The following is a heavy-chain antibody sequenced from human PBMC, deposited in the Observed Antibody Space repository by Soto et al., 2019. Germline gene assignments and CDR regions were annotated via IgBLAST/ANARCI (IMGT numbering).Heavy chain of an antibody. CDR2: ISSSSSYI. Sequence: EVQLVESGGGLVKPGGSLRLSCAASGFTFSSYSMNWVRQAPGKGLEWVSSISSSSSYIYYADSVKGRFTISRDNAKNSLYLQMNSLRAEDTAVYYCARDRQPYYYDSSGYYSYYYYGMDVWGQGTTVTVSS. CDR3: ARDRQPYYYDSSGYYSYYYYGMDV. J-gene: IGHJ6*02. D-gene: IGHD3-22*01. CDR1: GFTFSSYS. V-gene: IGHV3-21*01.